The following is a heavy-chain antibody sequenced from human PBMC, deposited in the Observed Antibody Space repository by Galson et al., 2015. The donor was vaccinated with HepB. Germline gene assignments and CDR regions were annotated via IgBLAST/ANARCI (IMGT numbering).Heavy chain of an antibody. D-gene: IGHD6-19*01. Sequence: SLRLSCAASGFTFSSYSMNWVRQAPGKGLEWVSYISSSSSTIYYADSVKGRFTISRDNAKNSLYLQMDSLRDEDTAVYYCARDLGIAVRHPRPQWFDPWGQGTLVTVSS. J-gene: IGHJ5*02. V-gene: IGHV3-48*02. CDR3: ARDLGIAVRHPRPQWFDP. CDR1: GFTFSSYS. CDR2: ISSSSSTI.